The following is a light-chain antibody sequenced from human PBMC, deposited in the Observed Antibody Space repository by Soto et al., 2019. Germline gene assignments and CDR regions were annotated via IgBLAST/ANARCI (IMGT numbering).Light chain of an antibody. CDR2: GES. CDR1: QSVSSN. CDR3: QQYNNWPRT. J-gene: IGKJ1*01. Sequence: EIVMTQSPATLSVSPGESATLSCRASQSVSSNLAWYQQKPGQAPRLLIYGESTRATGIPARFSGSGSGTEFTLTISRLQSEDFAVYYCQQYNNWPRTCGQGTKVDIK. V-gene: IGKV3-15*01.